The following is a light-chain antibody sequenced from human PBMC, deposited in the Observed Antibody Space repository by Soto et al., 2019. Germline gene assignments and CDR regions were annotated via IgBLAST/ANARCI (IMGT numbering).Light chain of an antibody. J-gene: IGLJ1*01. CDR3: SSYTGSSNLYV. Sequence: QPVLTQPPSASGSPGQSVTISCTGTSSDVGGYNFVSWYQQQPGKAPKLMIYDVSKRPSGVPARFSGSKSGNSASLTVSGLQAEDEADYYCSSYTGSSNLYVFGTGTKLTVL. V-gene: IGLV2-8*01. CDR1: SSDVGGYNF. CDR2: DVS.